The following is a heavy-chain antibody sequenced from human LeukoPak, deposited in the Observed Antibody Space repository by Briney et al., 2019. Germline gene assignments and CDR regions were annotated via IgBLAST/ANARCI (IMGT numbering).Heavy chain of an antibody. J-gene: IGHJ4*02. CDR2: ISSSGSTI. V-gene: IGHV3-48*03. D-gene: IGHD1-26*01. CDR3: ASNKVVGATGFDY. Sequence: GGSLRLSCAASGFTFSSYEMNWVRQAPGKGLEWVSYISSSGSTIYYADSVKGRFTISRDNAKSSLYLQMNSLRAEDTAVYYCASNKVVGATGFDYWGQGTLVTVSS. CDR1: GFTFSSYE.